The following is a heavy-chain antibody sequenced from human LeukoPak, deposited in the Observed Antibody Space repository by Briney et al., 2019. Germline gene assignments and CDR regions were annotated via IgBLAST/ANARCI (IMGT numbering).Heavy chain of an antibody. CDR2: TYYRSKWYN. V-gene: IGHV6-1*01. CDR1: GDSVSSNSAA. D-gene: IGHD6-19*01. Sequence: SQTLSLTCAISGDSVSSNSAAWNWIRQSPSRGLEWLGRTYYRSKWYNDYAVSVKSRITINPDTSKNQFSLQLNSVTPEDTAVYYCARSPRIAVAGYDAFDIWGQGTMVTVSS. J-gene: IGHJ3*02. CDR3: ARSPRIAVAGYDAFDI.